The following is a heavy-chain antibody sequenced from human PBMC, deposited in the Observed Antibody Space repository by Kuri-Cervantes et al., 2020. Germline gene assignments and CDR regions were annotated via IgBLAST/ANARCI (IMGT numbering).Heavy chain of an antibody. Sequence: GESLKISCAASGFTFSSYGMHWVRQAPGKGLEWVAVIWYDGSNKYYADSVKGRFTISRDNSKNTLYLQMNSLRAEDTAVYYCARALYSYGPSGFDYWGQGTLVPSPQ. J-gene: IGHJ4*02. CDR1: GFTFSSYG. CDR3: ARALYSYGPSGFDY. V-gene: IGHV3-33*01. D-gene: IGHD5-18*01. CDR2: IWYDGSNK.